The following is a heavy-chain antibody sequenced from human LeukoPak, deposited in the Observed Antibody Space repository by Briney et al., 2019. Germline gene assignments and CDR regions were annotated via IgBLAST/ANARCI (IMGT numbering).Heavy chain of an antibody. D-gene: IGHD5-18*01. V-gene: IGHV3-30-3*01. CDR2: ISYDGSNK. J-gene: IGHJ4*02. Sequence: GGSLRLSCAASGFTFSSYAMHWVRQAPGKGLEWVAVISYDGSNKYYADSVKGRFTISRDNAKNSLYLQMNSLRAEDTAVYYCAKERSDTAMGNWGQGTLVTVSS. CDR1: GFTFSSYA. CDR3: AKERSDTAMGN.